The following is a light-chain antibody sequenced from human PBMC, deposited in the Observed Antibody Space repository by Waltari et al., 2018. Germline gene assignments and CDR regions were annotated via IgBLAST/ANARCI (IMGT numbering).Light chain of an antibody. CDR1: QDISSW. CDR2: DGY. Sequence: DIQMTQSPSSVSASVGDGVTITCRASQDISSWLAWYQQKPGKAPNLLIYDGYSLQSGVPARFSGSGSGTDFTLTISSLEPEDFAVYYCQQRFALFTFGPGTKVEI. J-gene: IGKJ3*01. CDR3: QQRFALFT. V-gene: IGKV1-12*01.